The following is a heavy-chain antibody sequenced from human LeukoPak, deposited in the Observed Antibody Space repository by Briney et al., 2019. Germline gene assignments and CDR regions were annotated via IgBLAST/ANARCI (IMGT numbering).Heavy chain of an antibody. Sequence: GGSLRLSCAASGFTFDDYAMHWVRQAPGKGLEWVSAISGSGGSTYYADSVKGRFTISRDDSKNTAYLQMNSLKTEDTAVYYCTSEGGGWYLGFDYWGQGTLVTVSS. V-gene: IGHV3-23*01. J-gene: IGHJ4*02. CDR2: ISGSGGST. CDR3: TSEGGGWYLGFDY. CDR1: GFTFDDYA. D-gene: IGHD6-19*01.